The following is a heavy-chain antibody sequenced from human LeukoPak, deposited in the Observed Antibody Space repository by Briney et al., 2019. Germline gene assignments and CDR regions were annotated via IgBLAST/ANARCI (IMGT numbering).Heavy chain of an antibody. CDR1: GFTFSSYG. Sequence: GGSLRLSCAASGFTFSSYGMSWGRQAPGKGLEWVSTINKNGGETYYADSVKGRFTISRDNSRNTLYLQMNSLRAEDTAVYYCAKDHDHENQWFDPWGQGTLVTVSS. CDR3: AKDHDHENQWFDP. D-gene: IGHD2/OR15-2a*01. CDR2: INKNGGET. V-gene: IGHV3-23*01. J-gene: IGHJ5*02.